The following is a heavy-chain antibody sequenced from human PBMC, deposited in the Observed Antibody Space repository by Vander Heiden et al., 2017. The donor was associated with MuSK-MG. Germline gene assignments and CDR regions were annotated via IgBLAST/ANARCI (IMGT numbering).Heavy chain of an antibody. CDR3: ATAPSKITSFSGVAIDY. CDR2: VDPEDGET. Sequence: EVQRVQSGAEVTKPAATVMISCEVSGCTFTDYYMHSVQQAPGHGLERMGLVDPEDGETIYAEKFQGRVTITADTSTDTAYMELSSLRSDDTAVDYCATAPSKITSFSGVAIDYWGQGTLVTVSS. J-gene: IGHJ4*02. D-gene: IGHD3-3*01. CDR1: GCTFTDYY. V-gene: IGHV1-69-2*01.